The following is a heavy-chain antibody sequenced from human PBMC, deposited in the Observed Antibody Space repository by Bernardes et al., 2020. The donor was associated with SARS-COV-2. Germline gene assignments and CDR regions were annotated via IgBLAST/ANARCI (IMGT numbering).Heavy chain of an antibody. CDR2: ISSSSSYI. V-gene: IGHV3-21*01. Sequence: ETLSLTCAVYGGSFSGYYWSWIRQPPGKGLEWVSSISSSSSYIYYADSVKGRFTISRDNAKNSLYLQMNSLRAEDTAVYYCARGGTSRYYGMDVWGQGTTVTVSS. D-gene: IGHD2-2*01. CDR1: GGSFSGYY. CDR3: ARGGTSRYYGMDV. J-gene: IGHJ6*02.